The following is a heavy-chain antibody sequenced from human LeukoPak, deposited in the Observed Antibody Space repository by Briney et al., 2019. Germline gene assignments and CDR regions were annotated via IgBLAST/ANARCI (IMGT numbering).Heavy chain of an antibody. CDR1: GGSISSSSYY. V-gene: IGHV4-61*02. CDR2: IYTSGST. D-gene: IGHD4-17*01. CDR3: AREPHYGEGGN. Sequence: PSETLSLTCTVSGGSISSSSYYWSWIRQPAGKGLEWIGRIYTSGSTNYNPSLKSRVTMSVDTSKNQFSLKLSSVTAADTAVYYCAREPHYGEGGNWGQGTLVTVSS. J-gene: IGHJ4*02.